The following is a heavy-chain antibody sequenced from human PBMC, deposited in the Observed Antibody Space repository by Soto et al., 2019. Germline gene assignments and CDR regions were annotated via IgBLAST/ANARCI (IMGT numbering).Heavy chain of an antibody. CDR3: ASLYCSGGSCYQLIDY. CDR1: GGSISSSSYY. CDR2: IYYSGST. D-gene: IGHD2-15*01. J-gene: IGHJ4*02. Sequence: SETLSLTCTVSGGSISSSSYYWGWIRQPPGKGLEWIGSIYYSGSTYYNPSLKSRVTISVDTSKNQFSLKLSSVTAADTAVYYCASLYCSGGSCYQLIDYWGQGTLVTVSS. V-gene: IGHV4-39*01.